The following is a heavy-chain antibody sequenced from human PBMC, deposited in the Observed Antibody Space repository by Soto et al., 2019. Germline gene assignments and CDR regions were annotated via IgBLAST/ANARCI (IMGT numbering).Heavy chain of an antibody. J-gene: IGHJ6*03. Sequence: QVQLVQSGAEVKKPGASVKVSCKASGYTFTSYAMHWVRQAPGQRLEWMGWINAGNGNTKYSQKFQGRVTITRDTSASTAYMELSSLRSEDTAVYYCARDLGCSGGSCYDYYYMDVWGKGTTVTVSS. V-gene: IGHV1-3*01. CDR2: INAGNGNT. CDR3: ARDLGCSGGSCYDYYYMDV. D-gene: IGHD2-15*01. CDR1: GYTFTSYA.